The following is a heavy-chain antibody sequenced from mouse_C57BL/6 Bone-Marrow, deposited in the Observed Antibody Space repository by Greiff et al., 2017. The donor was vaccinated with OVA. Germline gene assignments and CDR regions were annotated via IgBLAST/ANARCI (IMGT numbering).Heavy chain of an antibody. CDR3: ASDSPWFAY. CDR2: ISRGSSTI. Sequence: EVKLVESGGGLVKPGGSLKLSCAASGFTFSDYGMHWVRQAPEKGLEWVAYISRGSSTIYSADTVKGRFTISRDNAKNTLFLQMTSLRSEDTAMYYCASDSPWFAYWGQGTLVTVSA. V-gene: IGHV5-17*01. D-gene: IGHD2-12*01. CDR1: GFTFSDYG. J-gene: IGHJ3*01.